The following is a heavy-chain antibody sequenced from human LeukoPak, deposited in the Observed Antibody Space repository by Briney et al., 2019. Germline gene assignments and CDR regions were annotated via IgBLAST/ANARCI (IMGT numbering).Heavy chain of an antibody. CDR2: INPNSGGT. Sequence: PLASVKVSCKASGYTFTGYYMHWVRQAPGQGLEWMGWINPNSGGTNYAQEFQGRVTMTRDTSISTAYMELSRLRSDDTAVCYCARVVGIAVAGIEYWGQGTLVTVSS. V-gene: IGHV1-2*02. J-gene: IGHJ4*02. CDR1: GYTFTGYY. CDR3: ARVVGIAVAGIEY. D-gene: IGHD6-19*01.